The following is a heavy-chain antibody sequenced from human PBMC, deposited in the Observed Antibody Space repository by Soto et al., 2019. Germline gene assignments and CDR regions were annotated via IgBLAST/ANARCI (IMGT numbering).Heavy chain of an antibody. CDR3: AKRGSISGDGGPFYFDH. CDR1: GFMFSDFA. V-gene: IGHV3-23*01. CDR2: ISFSGNSP. D-gene: IGHD2-15*01. Sequence: EVQLLESGGGLVQPGGSLRLSCAASGFMFSDFAMTWVRQVPGKGLEWVSSISFSGNSPYYADAVKGRFGISRDNSKNILYLQMHGLRADETAIYYCAKRGSISGDGGPFYFDHWGRGTQVTVSS. J-gene: IGHJ4*01.